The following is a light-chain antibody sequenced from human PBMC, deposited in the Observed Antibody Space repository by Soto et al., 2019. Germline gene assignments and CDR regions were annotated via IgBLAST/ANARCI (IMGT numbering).Light chain of an antibody. CDR3: QQSYSTPLT. CDR2: AAS. J-gene: IGKJ3*01. CDR1: QSITTF. Sequence: DIQMTQSPSSLSASVGDRVTITCRASQSITTFLNWYQQRPGKAPQLLIYAASSLQSGVPSRFSGSGSGTDITLTISSLQPEDIATYYCQQSYSTPLTFGPVTKVDFK. V-gene: IGKV1-39*01.